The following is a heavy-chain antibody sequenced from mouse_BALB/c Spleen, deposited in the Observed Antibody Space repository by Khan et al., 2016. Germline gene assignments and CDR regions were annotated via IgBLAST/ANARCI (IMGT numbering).Heavy chain of an antibody. CDR1: GYTFTDYE. J-gene: IGHJ2*01. Sequence: QVQLKQSGAELVRPGASVKLSCKALGYTFTDYEMNWVKQTPVHGLEWIGAIHPGSGGTAYTRNFKGKATLTADKSSTTAYMELSSLTSEDSAVYYCTNYYGSGHCFDYWGQGTTLTVSS. CDR3: TNYYGSGHCFDY. CDR2: IHPGSGGT. D-gene: IGHD1-1*01. V-gene: IGHV1-15*01.